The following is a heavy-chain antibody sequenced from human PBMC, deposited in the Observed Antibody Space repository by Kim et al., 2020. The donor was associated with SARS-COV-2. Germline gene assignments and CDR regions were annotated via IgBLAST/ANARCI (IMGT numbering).Heavy chain of an antibody. J-gene: IGHJ4*02. Sequence: GGSLRLSCAASGFTFSSYSMSWVRQTPEKGLEWVSLISGNGANTYYADSVKGRFTISRDNSKNTVFLQMNRLRAEDTALYYCAKDFPYGDYAEYWGQGTLVTVSS. V-gene: IGHV3-23*01. CDR2: ISGNGANT. CDR3: AKDFPYGDYAEY. D-gene: IGHD4-17*01. CDR1: GFTFSSYS.